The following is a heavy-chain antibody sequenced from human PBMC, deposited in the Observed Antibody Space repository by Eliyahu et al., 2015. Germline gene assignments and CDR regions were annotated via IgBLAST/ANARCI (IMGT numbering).Heavy chain of an antibody. Sequence: EVQLLESGGGLVQPGGSLRLSCAASGFTFXSYAMSWVRQAPGKGLEWVSAISGSGGSTYYADSVKGRFTISRDNSKXTLYLQMNSLRAEDTAVYYCAKVLRPTSTPVEFDYWGQGTLVTVSS. J-gene: IGHJ4*02. CDR3: AKVLRPTSTPVEFDY. V-gene: IGHV3-23*01. D-gene: IGHD1-26*01. CDR1: GFTFXSYA. CDR2: ISGSGGST.